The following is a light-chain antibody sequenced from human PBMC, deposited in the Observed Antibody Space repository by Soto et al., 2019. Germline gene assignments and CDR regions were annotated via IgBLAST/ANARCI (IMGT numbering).Light chain of an antibody. CDR2: GAS. V-gene: IGKV3-15*01. J-gene: IGKJ1*01. CDR3: QQYNNWPPWT. CDR1: QSVSSN. Sequence: EIVMTQSPATLSVSPGERATLSCRASQSVSSNLAWYQQKPGHAPRLLIYGASTRATGIPAEFSGSGSGTEVTLTISSLQSEDFSVYYCQQYNNWPPWTFGQGTKVEIK.